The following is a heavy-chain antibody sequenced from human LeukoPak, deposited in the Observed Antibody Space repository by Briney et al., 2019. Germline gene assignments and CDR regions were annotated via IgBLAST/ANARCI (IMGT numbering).Heavy chain of an antibody. Sequence: GESLKISCKGSGYSFTSYWIGWVRQMPGKGLEWRGSIYPGDSDTRYSPSFQGQVTISADKSISTAYLQWSSLKASDTAMYYCARLSGSTARRYYFGYWGQGTLVTVSS. CDR1: GYSFTSYW. D-gene: IGHD2-2*01. CDR3: ARLSGSTARRYYFGY. V-gene: IGHV5-51*01. CDR2: IYPGDSDT. J-gene: IGHJ4*02.